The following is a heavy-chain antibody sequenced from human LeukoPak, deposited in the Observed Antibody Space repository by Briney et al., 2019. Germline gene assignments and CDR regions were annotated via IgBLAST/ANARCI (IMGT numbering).Heavy chain of an antibody. CDR3: ARAGLWDYSDSSGYHNGAFDI. CDR1: GYTFTSNY. J-gene: IGHJ3*02. Sequence: GASVKVSCKAFGYTFTSNYMHWVRQAPGQGPEWMGVISPSGGSTTYAQKFQGRVTMTRDTSISTAYMELNRLRSDDTAVYYCARAGLWDYSDSSGYHNGAFDIWGQGTMVTVSS. CDR2: ISPSGGST. V-gene: IGHV1-46*01. D-gene: IGHD3-22*01.